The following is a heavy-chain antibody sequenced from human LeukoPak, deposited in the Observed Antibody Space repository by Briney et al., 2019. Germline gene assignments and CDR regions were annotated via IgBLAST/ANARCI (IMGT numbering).Heavy chain of an antibody. D-gene: IGHD1/OR15-1a*01. CDR1: GGSVSSGDYY. J-gene: IGHJ4*02. CDR2: IYSSGTT. V-gene: IGHV4-31*03. CDR3: ARAAQNWNNAPYFDF. Sequence: SETLSLTCTVPGGSVSSGDYYWSWIRQHPGKGLEWIGYIYSSGTTYYNPSLKSRLTISVDTSKNQFSLKLSSVTAADTAVYYCARAAQNWNNAPYFDFWGQETLVTVSS.